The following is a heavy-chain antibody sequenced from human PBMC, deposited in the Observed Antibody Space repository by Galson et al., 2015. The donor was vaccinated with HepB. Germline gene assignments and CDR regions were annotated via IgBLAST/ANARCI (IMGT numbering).Heavy chain of an antibody. Sequence: TCTVSGGSISSYYWSWIRQPPGKGLEWIGYIYYSGSTNYNPSLKSRVTISVDTSKNQFSLKLSSVTAADTAVYYCASIPVAGNYYYYGMDVWGQGTTVTVSS. D-gene: IGHD6-19*01. CDR3: ASIPVAGNYYYYGMDV. CDR1: GGSISSYY. V-gene: IGHV4-59*08. J-gene: IGHJ6*02. CDR2: IYYSGST.